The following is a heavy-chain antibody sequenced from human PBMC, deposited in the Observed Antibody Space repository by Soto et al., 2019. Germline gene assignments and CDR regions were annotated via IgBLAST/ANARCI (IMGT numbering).Heavy chain of an antibody. CDR2: IHYSGST. CDR3: ARHPNRGYSGYA. V-gene: IGHV4-59*08. J-gene: IGHJ4*02. D-gene: IGHD5-12*01. CDR1: GGSISSYY. Sequence: SETLSLTCTVSGGSISSYYWSWIRQPPGKGLEWIGYIHYSGSTSYNPSLKGRITMSVDTSKNHFSLKLSSVTAADTAVYYCARHPNRGYSGYAWGQGTLVTVSS.